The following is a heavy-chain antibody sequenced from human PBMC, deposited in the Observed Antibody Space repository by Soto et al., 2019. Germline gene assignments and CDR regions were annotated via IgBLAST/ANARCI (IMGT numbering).Heavy chain of an antibody. D-gene: IGHD3-22*01. CDR3: ARVGKNTMMGNWFDP. CDR1: GFTFSSYA. CDR2: ISYDGSNK. Sequence: HPGGSLRLSCAASGFTFSSYAMHWVRQAPGKGLEWVAVISYDGSNKYYADSVKGRFTISRDNSKNTLDLQMNSLRAEDTATYYCARVGKNTMMGNWFDPWGQGTLVTVSS. J-gene: IGHJ5*02. V-gene: IGHV3-30-3*01.